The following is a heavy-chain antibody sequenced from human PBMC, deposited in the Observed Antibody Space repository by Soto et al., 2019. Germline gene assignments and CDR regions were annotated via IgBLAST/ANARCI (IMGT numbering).Heavy chain of an antibody. Sequence: TLSLTCTVSGGSISSGDYYWSWIRQPPGKGLEWIGYIYYSGSTYYNPSLKSRVTISVDTSKNQFSLKLSSVTAADTAVYYCARDPAQEYGATISYYYYGMDVWGQGTTVTVSS. CDR2: IYYSGST. CDR3: ARDPAQEYGATISYYYYGMDV. J-gene: IGHJ6*02. V-gene: IGHV4-30-4*01. D-gene: IGHD5-12*01. CDR1: GGSISSGDYY.